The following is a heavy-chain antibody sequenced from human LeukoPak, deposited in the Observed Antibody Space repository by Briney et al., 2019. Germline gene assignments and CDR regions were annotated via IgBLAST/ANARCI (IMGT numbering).Heavy chain of an antibody. V-gene: IGHV4-61*05. Sequence: SETLSLTCTVSGGSISSSSYYWGWIRQPPGKGLEWIGNIYYSGSTNYNPSLKSRVTISVDTSKNQFSLKLSSVTAADTAVYYCTRGSIAYYYMDVWGKGTTVTIS. CDR1: GGSISSSSYY. CDR2: IYYSGST. CDR3: TRGSIAYYYMDV. J-gene: IGHJ6*03. D-gene: IGHD3-22*01.